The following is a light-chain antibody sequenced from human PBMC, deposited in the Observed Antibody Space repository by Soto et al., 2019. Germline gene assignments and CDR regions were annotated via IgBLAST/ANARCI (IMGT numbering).Light chain of an antibody. Sequence: DIQMTQSQSSLSVSVGDRVTITCRASQSISSYLNWYQQKPGKAPKLLIYAASSLQSGVPSRFSGSGSGTDFTLTISSLQPEDFATYSCQQSYSTPITFGQGTKLEIK. CDR2: AAS. J-gene: IGKJ2*01. CDR3: QQSYSTPIT. V-gene: IGKV1-39*01. CDR1: QSISSY.